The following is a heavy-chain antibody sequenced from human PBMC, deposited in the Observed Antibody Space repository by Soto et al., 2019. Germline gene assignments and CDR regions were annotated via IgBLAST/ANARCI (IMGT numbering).Heavy chain of an antibody. J-gene: IGHJ4*02. Sequence: ASVKVSCKASGFTFTSSAVQWVRQARGQRLEWIGWIVVGSGNTNYAQKLQERDNITRDTTKKQFSHQLSSVAAADTAVYYCARGPDHGYYFDYWGQGILVTVSS. CDR3: ARGPDHGYYFDY. CDR2: IVVGSGNT. CDR1: GFTFTSSA. V-gene: IGHV1-58*01. D-gene: IGHD5-12*01.